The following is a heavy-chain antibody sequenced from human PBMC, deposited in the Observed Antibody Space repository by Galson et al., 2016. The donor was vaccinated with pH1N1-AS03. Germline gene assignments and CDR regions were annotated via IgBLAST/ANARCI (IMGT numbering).Heavy chain of an antibody. CDR1: GVSGVTFSDAW. Sequence: SLRLSCAVSGVSGVTFSDAWMNWVRQAPGKGLEWVARFKSKLSGGTIAYAAPVKGRFIVSRDDSRNTVHLQMNGLKTEDTAVYYCSMATGRTDFDYWGQGTLITVSS. J-gene: IGHJ4*02. V-gene: IGHV3-15*01. CDR3: SMATGRTDFDY. CDR2: FKSKLSGGTI. D-gene: IGHD5-24*01.